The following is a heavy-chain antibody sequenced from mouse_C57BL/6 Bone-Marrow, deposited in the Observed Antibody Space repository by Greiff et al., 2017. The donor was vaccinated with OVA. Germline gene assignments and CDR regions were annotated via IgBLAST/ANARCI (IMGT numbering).Heavy chain of an antibody. V-gene: IGHV5-17*01. CDR1: GFTFSDYG. J-gene: IGHJ1*03. Sequence: EVQLVESGGGLVKPGGSLKLSCAASGFTFSDYGMHWVRQAPEKGLEWVAYISSGSSTIYYADTVKGRFTISRDNAKNTLFLQMTSLRSEDTAMYYCARITTVVRYFDVWGTGTTVTVSS. CDR2: ISSGSSTI. D-gene: IGHD1-1*01. CDR3: ARITTVVRYFDV.